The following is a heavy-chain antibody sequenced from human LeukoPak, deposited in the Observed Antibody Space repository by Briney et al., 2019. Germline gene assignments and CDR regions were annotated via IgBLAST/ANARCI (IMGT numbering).Heavy chain of an antibody. Sequence: GASVKVSCKASGGTFSSYAISWVRQAPGQGLEWMGGIIPIFGTANYAQKFQGRVTITTDESTSTAYMELSSLRSEDTAVYYCARSGINGSQGNWFDPWGQGTLVTVSS. V-gene: IGHV1-69*05. D-gene: IGHD3-10*01. CDR3: ARSGINGSQGNWFDP. J-gene: IGHJ5*02. CDR1: GGTFSSYA. CDR2: IIPIFGTA.